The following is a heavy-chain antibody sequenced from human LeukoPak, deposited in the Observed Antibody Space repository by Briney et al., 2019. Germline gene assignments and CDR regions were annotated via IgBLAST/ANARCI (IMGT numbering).Heavy chain of an antibody. CDR1: GCTFSTYS. V-gene: IGHV1-69*11. J-gene: IGHJ3*02. D-gene: IGHD5-12*01. CDR3: ATGGGYVDAFDI. Sequence: SVKVSCKASGCTFSTYSINWVRQAPGQGLEWMGRIIPILSQANNAQKFQGRVSITADEFTSTAYMELSSLRSEDTAVYYCATGGGYVDAFDIWGQGTMVIVSS. CDR2: IIPILSQA.